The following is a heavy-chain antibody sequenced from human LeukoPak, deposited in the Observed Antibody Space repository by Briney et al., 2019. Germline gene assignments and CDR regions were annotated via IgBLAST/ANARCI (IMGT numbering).Heavy chain of an antibody. D-gene: IGHD2-2*01. CDR1: GGSISSSSYY. J-gene: IGHJ5*02. Sequence: SETLSLTCTVSGGSISSSSYYWGWIRQPPGKGLEWIGSIYYSGSTYYNPSLKSRVTISVDTSKNQFSLKLSSVTAADTAVYYRARAAKPLVPACTQFDPWGQGTLVTVSS. CDR3: ARAAKPLVPACTQFDP. V-gene: IGHV4-39*07. CDR2: IYYSGST.